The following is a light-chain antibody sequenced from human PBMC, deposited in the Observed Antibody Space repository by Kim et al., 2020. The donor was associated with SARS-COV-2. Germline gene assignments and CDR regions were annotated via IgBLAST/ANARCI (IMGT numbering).Light chain of an antibody. CDR3: QSRDSSGKVV. Sequence: SSELTQDPTVSVALGQTVRITCQGDSLRTYYASWYQQKPGQAPAVVIYGKNNRPSGIPDRFSGSSSGNTASLTITGAQAEEEADYYCQSRDSSGKVVFGGGPKVTVL. J-gene: IGLJ2*01. CDR1: SLRTYY. CDR2: GKN. V-gene: IGLV3-19*01.